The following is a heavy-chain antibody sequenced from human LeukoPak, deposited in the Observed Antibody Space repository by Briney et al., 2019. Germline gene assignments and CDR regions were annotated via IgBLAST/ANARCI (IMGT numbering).Heavy chain of an antibody. Sequence: SETLSLTCTVSGGSISSAGFYWSWIRQPAGKGLEWIGRMETIGTTSYNPSLRSRVTISIDTSKNQFSLRLTSVTAADTAVYYCARLDCSADACYNYWGLGSLFTVSS. CDR1: GGSISSAGFY. CDR2: METIGTT. CDR3: ARLDCSADACYNY. D-gene: IGHD2-15*01. J-gene: IGHJ4*02. V-gene: IGHV4-61*02.